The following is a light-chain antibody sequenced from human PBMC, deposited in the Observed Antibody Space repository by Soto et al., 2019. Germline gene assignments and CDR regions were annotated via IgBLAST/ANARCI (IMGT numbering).Light chain of an antibody. CDR1: QSVSSN. V-gene: IGKV3-15*01. J-gene: IGKJ2*01. CDR2: GAS. Sequence: EILMTQSPATLSVSPGERATLSCRASQSVSSNLAWYQQKPGQAPRLLIYGASNRATGIPARFSDSGSGTEFTLTISSLQSEDFAVYYCQHYNNWPYTFGQGTKLEIK. CDR3: QHYNNWPYT.